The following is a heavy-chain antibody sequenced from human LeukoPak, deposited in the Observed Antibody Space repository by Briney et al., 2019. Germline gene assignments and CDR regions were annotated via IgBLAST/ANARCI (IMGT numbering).Heavy chain of an antibody. CDR2: IFTNGNT. CDR3: ARESRIYDGSGYYYDS. Sequence: SETQSLTCTVSGASISNYYWGWIRQPAGKGLEWIGRIFTNGNTDFNPSLRSRVTMSVDPSKNQFSLKLTSVTAADTAVYYCARESRIYDGSGYYYDSWGQGTLVTVSS. CDR1: GASISNYY. V-gene: IGHV4-4*07. D-gene: IGHD3-22*01. J-gene: IGHJ4*02.